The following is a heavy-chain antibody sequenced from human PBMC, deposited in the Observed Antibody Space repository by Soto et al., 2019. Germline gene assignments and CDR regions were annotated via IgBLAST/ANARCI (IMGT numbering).Heavy chain of an antibody. CDR2: IIPIFGTA. V-gene: IGHV1-69*01. D-gene: IGHD3-3*01. J-gene: IGHJ2*01. CDR1: GGTFSSYA. CDR3: ARGSIFGVVMAYWYFDL. Sequence: QVQLVQSGAEVKKPGSSVKVSCTASGGTFSSYAISWVRQAPGQGLEWMGGIIPIFGTANYAQKFQGRVTITADESTSTAYRELSSLRSEDKAVYYCARGSIFGVVMAYWYFDLWGRGTLVTVSS.